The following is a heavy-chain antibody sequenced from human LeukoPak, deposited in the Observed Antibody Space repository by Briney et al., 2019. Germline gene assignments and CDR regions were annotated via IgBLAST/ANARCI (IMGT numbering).Heavy chain of an antibody. CDR3: GRGSVGFGELNY. V-gene: IGHV3-30-3*01. J-gene: IGHJ4*02. Sequence: PGGSLRLSCAASGFTFSSYAMHWVRQAPGKGLEWVAVISYDGGNKFYADSVKGRFTLSRDNSKNTLYLQMNSLRIEDTAAYYCGRGSVGFGELNYWGQGTLATVSS. CDR2: ISYDGGNK. D-gene: IGHD3-10*01. CDR1: GFTFSSYA.